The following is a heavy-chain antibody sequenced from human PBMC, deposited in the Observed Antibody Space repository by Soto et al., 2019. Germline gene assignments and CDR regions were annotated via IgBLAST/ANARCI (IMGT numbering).Heavy chain of an antibody. V-gene: IGHV4-59*01. Sequence: PSETLSLTCTVSGGSISSYYWSWIRQPPGKGLEWIGYIYYSGSTNYNPSHKSRVTISVDTSKNQFSLKLSSVTAADTAVYYCARSPGYSSSWSNWFDPWGQGTMVTVYS. J-gene: IGHJ5*02. CDR3: ARSPGYSSSWSNWFDP. CDR1: GGSISSYY. CDR2: IYYSGST. D-gene: IGHD6-13*01.